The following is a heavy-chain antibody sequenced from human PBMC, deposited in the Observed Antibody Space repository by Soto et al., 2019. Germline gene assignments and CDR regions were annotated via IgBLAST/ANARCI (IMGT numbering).Heavy chain of an antibody. CDR3: AREELNPGAEYFQH. CDR2: IWYDGSNK. CDR1: GFTFSSYG. Sequence: ESGGGVVQPGRSLRLSCAAAGFTFSSYGMHWVRQAPGKGLEWVAVIWYDGSNKYYADSVKGRFTISRDNSKNTLYLQMNSLRAEDTAVYYCAREELNPGAEYFQHWGQGTLVTVSS. V-gene: IGHV3-33*01. J-gene: IGHJ1*01. D-gene: IGHD3-10*01.